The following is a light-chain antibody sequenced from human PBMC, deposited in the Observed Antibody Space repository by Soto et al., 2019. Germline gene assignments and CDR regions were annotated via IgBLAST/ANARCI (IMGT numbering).Light chain of an antibody. CDR1: QSVTVN. CDR3: QQYNDYPPRWT. V-gene: IGKV3-15*01. CDR2: RAS. Sequence: EIVMTQSPATLSLSPGERATLSCRASQSVTVNLAWYQQKPGQAPRLLIYRASTRATGIPARFSGGGSGTEFTLTISSLQSEDFAVYICQQYNDYPPRWTFGQGTKVEIK. J-gene: IGKJ1*01.